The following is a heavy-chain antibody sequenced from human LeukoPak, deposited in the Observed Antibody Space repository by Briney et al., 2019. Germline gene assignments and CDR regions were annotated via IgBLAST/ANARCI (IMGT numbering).Heavy chain of an antibody. J-gene: IGHJ5*02. V-gene: IGHV1-8*01. CDR2: MNPNSGNT. CDR1: GYTFTSYD. CDR3: ARGRIAARPGGHNWFDP. Sequence: ASVKVSCKASGYTFTSYDINWVRQATGQGLEWMGWMNPNSGNTGYAQKFQGRVTMTRNTSISAAYMELSSLRSEDTAVYYCARGRIAARPGGHNWFDPWGQGTLVTVSS. D-gene: IGHD6-6*01.